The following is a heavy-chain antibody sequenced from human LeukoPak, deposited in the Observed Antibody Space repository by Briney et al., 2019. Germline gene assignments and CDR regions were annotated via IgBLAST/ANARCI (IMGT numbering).Heavy chain of an antibody. CDR1: GFSVSSNY. CDR3: AKDDYGFDY. J-gene: IGHJ4*02. V-gene: IGHV3-66*01. D-gene: IGHD4-17*01. CDR2: IYSGGST. Sequence: PGGSLRLSCAASGFSVSSNYMSWVCQPPGKGLEWVSDIYSGGSTYYADSLKGRFTIPRDNSKNTLYLQMNGLRAEDTAVYYCAKDDYGFDYWGQGTLVTVSS.